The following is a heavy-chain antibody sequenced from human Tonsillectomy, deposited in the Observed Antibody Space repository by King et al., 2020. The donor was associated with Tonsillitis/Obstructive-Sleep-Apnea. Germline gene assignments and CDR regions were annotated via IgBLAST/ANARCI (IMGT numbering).Heavy chain of an antibody. CDR2: IYYRGST. CDR1: GGSVSSYY. CDR3: ARVVRDGYSDY. V-gene: IGHV4-59*02. D-gene: IGHD5-24*01. J-gene: IGHJ4*02. Sequence: VQLQESGPGLVKPSETLSLTCTVSGGSVSSYYWSWIRQPPGKGLEWIGYIYYRGSTNYNPSLKSRVTISVDTSKNQFSLKLSSVTAADTAVYYCARVVRDGYSDYWGQGTLVTVSS.